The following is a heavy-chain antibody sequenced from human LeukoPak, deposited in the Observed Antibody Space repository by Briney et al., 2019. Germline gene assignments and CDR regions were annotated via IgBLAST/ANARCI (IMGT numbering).Heavy chain of an antibody. CDR2: IYYSGST. CDR1: GGSISSYY. J-gene: IGHJ6*02. Sequence: PSETLSLTCTVSGGSISSYYWSWLRQPPGKGLEWIGYIYYSGSTNYNPSLKSRVTISVDTSKNQFSLKLSSVTAADTAVYYCARLKVIAAAGISTYYYGMDVWGQGTTVTVSS. D-gene: IGHD6-13*01. V-gene: IGHV4-59*08. CDR3: ARLKVIAAAGISTYYYGMDV.